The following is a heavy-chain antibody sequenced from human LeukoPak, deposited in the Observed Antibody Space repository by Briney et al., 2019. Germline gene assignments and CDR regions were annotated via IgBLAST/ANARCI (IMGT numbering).Heavy chain of an antibody. CDR3: AKDREYDDSCDYSG. J-gene: IGHJ4*02. D-gene: IGHD3-22*01. Sequence: PGGSLRLSCVASGITFSNYAVSWVRQAPEKGLDWVSVISGSAHKIRYADSVKGRFTIPRDNSENIVYLQMNNLRVEDTAVYYCAKDREYDDSCDYSGWGQGTLVTVSS. CDR2: ISGSAHKI. CDR1: GITFSNYA. V-gene: IGHV3-23*01.